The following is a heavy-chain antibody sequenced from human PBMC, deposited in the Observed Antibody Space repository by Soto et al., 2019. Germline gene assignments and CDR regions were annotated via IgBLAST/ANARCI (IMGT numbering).Heavy chain of an antibody. CDR3: ARLYAPMVRGVIKHYYGMDV. Sequence: SETLSLTCTVSGGSISSSSYYWGWIRQPPGKGLEWIGSIYYSGSTYYNPSLKSRVTISVDTSKNQFSLKLSSVTAADTAVYYCARLYAPMVRGVIKHYYGMDVWGQGTTVTVSS. CDR1: GGSISSSSYY. CDR2: IYYSGST. V-gene: IGHV4-39*01. J-gene: IGHJ6*02. D-gene: IGHD3-10*01.